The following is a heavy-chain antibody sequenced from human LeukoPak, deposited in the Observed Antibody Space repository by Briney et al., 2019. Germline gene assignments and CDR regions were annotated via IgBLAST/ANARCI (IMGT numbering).Heavy chain of an antibody. CDR2: IYYSGST. CDR3: ARSGSYGDAFDT. V-gene: IGHV4-30-4*08. J-gene: IGHJ3*02. Sequence: SETLSLTCTVSGGSISSGDYYWSWIRQPPGKGLEWIGYIYYSGSTYYNPSLKSRVTISVDTSKNQFSLKLSSVTAADTAVYYCARSGSYGDAFDTWGQGTMVTVSS. CDR1: GGSISSGDYY. D-gene: IGHD1-26*01.